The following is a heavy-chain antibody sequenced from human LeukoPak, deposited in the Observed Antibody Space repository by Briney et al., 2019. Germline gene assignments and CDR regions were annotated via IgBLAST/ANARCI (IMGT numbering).Heavy chain of an antibody. CDR1: GFAVSSNY. CDR3: ARDSLDSSGYFFDY. J-gene: IGHJ4*02. CDR2: IYSGGST. D-gene: IGHD3-22*01. V-gene: IGHV3-53*01. Sequence: TGGSLRLSRAASGFAVSSNYMSWVRQAPGKGLEWVSVIYSGGSTYYADSVKGRFTISRDNSKNTLYLQMNSLRAEDTAVYYCARDSLDSSGYFFDYWGQGTLVTVSS.